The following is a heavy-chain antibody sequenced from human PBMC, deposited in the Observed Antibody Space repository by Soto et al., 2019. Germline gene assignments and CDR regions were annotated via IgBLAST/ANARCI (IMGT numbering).Heavy chain of an antibody. D-gene: IGHD7-27*01. J-gene: IGHJ4*02. CDR2: IYYSGST. CDR1: GGSISSYY. V-gene: IGHV4-59*01. CDR3: ARDRGVSNGGIDY. Sequence: ETLSLTCTVSGGSISSYYWSWIRQPPGKGLEWIGYIYYSGSTNYNPSLKSRVTISVDTSKNQFSLKLSSVTAADTAVYYCARDRGVSNGGIDYWGQGTLVTVSS.